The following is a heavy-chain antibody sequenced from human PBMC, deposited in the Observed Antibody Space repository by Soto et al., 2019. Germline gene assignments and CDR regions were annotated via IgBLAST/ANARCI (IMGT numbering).Heavy chain of an antibody. CDR3: ARNLAAGDY. Sequence: QVQLVQSGAEVKKPGASVKVSCMASGYTFTNSYIHWVRQALGQGLAWMALLNPTGGSTNYAQNFQGRVTVTRDTSTSTVYMELTSLTSEDTAVYYCARNLAAGDYWGQGTLVTVSS. CDR1: GYTFTNSY. D-gene: IGHD6-13*01. V-gene: IGHV1-46*01. J-gene: IGHJ4*02. CDR2: LNPTGGST.